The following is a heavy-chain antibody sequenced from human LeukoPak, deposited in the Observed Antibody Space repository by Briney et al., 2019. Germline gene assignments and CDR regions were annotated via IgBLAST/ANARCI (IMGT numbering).Heavy chain of an antibody. Sequence: SETLSLTCDVSGYSIGTGYYWGWIRQPPGKGLEWIGSMSQTGDRYYNPSLKDRVTISVDTSKNQFSLNLRSVTAADTAVYYCARDSRGYFYAQIDYWGQETLVTVSS. CDR1: GYSIGTGYY. CDR2: MSQTGDR. CDR3: ARDSRGYFYAQIDY. V-gene: IGHV4-38-2*01. D-gene: IGHD5-18*01. J-gene: IGHJ4*02.